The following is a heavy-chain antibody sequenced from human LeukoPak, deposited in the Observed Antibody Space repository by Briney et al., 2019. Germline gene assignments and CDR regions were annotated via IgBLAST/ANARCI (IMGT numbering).Heavy chain of an antibody. V-gene: IGHV3-30*18. CDR2: ISYDGSNK. J-gene: IGHJ4*02. CDR1: GFTFSSYG. Sequence: PGGSLRLSCAASGFTFSSYGMHWVRQAPGKGLEWVAVISYDGSNKYYADSVKGRFTISRDNSKNTLYLQMNSLRAEDTAVYYCAKDVDGSGSYYFDYWGQGTLATVSS. CDR3: AKDVDGSGSYYFDY. D-gene: IGHD3-10*01.